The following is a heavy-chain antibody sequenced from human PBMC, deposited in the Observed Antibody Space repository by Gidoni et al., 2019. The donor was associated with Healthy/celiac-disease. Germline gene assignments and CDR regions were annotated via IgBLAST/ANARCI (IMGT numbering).Heavy chain of an antibody. J-gene: IGHJ6*02. Sequence: EVQLVESGGGLVQPGGSLRLSCAASGFTVSSNYMSWVRQAPGKGLEWVSVIYSGGSTYYADSVKGRFTISRDNSKNTLYLQMNSLRAEDTAVYYCLWSGAFYYGMDVWGQGTTVTVSS. V-gene: IGHV3-66*01. CDR1: GFTVSSNY. CDR3: LWSGAFYYGMDV. CDR2: IYSGGST. D-gene: IGHD3-3*01.